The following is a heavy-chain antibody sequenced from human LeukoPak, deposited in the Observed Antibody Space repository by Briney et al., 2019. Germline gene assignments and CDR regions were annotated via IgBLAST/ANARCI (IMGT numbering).Heavy chain of an antibody. CDR2: IHYSGAT. D-gene: IGHD2-21*02. J-gene: IGHJ4*02. CDR1: GGSISSDY. V-gene: IGHV4-59*08. Sequence: SETLSLTCTVSGGSISSDYWSWIRQPAGKRLEWIGYIHYSGATNYNPSLKSRVTISVDTSKNQFSLKLSSVTAADTALYYCATLRGASTAVLDSWGQGTLVTVSS. CDR3: ATLRGASTAVLDS.